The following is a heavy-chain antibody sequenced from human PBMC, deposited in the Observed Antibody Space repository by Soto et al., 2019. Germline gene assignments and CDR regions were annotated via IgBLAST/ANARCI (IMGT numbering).Heavy chain of an antibody. CDR1: GYIFSTYD. CDR3: ASTKYDSSAYYYWYLGL. J-gene: IGHJ2*01. V-gene: IGHV1-8*01. D-gene: IGHD3-22*01. Sequence: QVQLVQSGAEVKKPGASVKVSCKASGYIFSTYDINWVRQAPGQGLEWMGWLNPNSGNTGYAQKFQGRVTMTRNTSINTAYMELSSLGSEDTAVYYCASTKYDSSAYYYWYLGLWGRGTLVTVSS. CDR2: LNPNSGNT.